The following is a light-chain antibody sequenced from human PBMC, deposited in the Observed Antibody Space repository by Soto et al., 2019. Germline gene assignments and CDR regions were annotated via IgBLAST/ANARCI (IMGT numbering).Light chain of an antibody. CDR1: SSDGGGYHY. V-gene: IGLV2-8*01. Sequence: QSVLTQSPCASGSPGQSVTIPCARTSSDGGGYHYVSWRQQHPGTAPELMIYEVSRRPSGVPASSSGSKPGNTASLTVFGLQDEDEADYSCSAHALSNNFIFRSG. J-gene: IGLJ6*01. CDR2: EVS. CDR3: SAHALSNNFI.